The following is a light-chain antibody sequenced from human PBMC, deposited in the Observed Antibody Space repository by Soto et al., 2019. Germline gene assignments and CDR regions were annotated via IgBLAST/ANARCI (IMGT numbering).Light chain of an antibody. CDR1: QSIGSW. CDR2: KAS. V-gene: IGKV1-5*03. Sequence: DIQMTQSPSTLSASVGDRVIITCRASQSIGSWLAWYQQKPGKAPKLLIYKASSLQSGVPSRFSGSGSGPEFTLTISSLQPDDFATYYCQQYNSYSPWTFGQGTKVEIK. J-gene: IGKJ1*01. CDR3: QQYNSYSPWT.